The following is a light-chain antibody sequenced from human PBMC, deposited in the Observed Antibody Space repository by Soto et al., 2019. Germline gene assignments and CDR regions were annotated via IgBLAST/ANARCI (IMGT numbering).Light chain of an antibody. J-gene: IGKJ1*01. CDR3: QQRSNWHPWT. CDR1: QSVSSY. Sequence: ILLAQSPATLSLSPGEGATLSCRASQSVSSYLAWYQQRPGQPPRLLIYDASNRANGIPARFSGSESGTDFTLTLCSLEPQDFAPYSCQQRSNWHPWTFGQGTKVDIK. V-gene: IGKV3-11*01. CDR2: DAS.